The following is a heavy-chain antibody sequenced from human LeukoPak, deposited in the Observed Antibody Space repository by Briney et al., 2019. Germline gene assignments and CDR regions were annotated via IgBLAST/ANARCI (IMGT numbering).Heavy chain of an antibody. D-gene: IGHD5-18*01. Sequence: KPSETLSLTCNVSGGSINSNNHYWGWTRQPPGKGLEWLGSINYSGTIFYSPSLNSRVTISVDTSGKQFSLKLTSATAADTAVYYCARHPGYSSGWWYFDFWGQGTLVTVSS. CDR1: GGSINSNNHY. CDR3: ARHPGYSSGWWYFDF. V-gene: IGHV4-39*01. J-gene: IGHJ4*02. CDR2: INYSGTI.